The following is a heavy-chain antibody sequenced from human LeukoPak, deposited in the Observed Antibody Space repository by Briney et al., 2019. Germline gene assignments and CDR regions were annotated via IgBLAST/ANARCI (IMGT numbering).Heavy chain of an antibody. CDR2: VYPADSDS. D-gene: IGHD3-10*01. Sequence: GESLKTSFKGSGYTSTNYLVACVRQIPGKSLKWMWFVYPADSDSRYSQSLHSQVTISADKSISTAYLQWKSLKASDSGIYYCARHSPGWMVRLYCFDSWGEGTLVTVSS. CDR3: ARHSPGWMVRLYCFDS. V-gene: IGHV5-51*01. CDR1: GYTSTNYL. J-gene: IGHJ4*02.